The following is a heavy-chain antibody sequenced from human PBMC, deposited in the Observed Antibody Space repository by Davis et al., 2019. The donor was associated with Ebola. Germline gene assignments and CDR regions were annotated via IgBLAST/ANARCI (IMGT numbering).Heavy chain of an antibody. CDR2: ISSSSSYI. CDR3: ARDQLLWFGELSFEPNYYMDV. CDR1: GFTFSSYS. V-gene: IGHV3-21*01. J-gene: IGHJ6*03. D-gene: IGHD3-10*01. Sequence: GESLKISCAASGFTFSSYSMNWVRQAPGKGLEWVSSISSSSSYIYYADSVKGRFTISRDNAKNSLYLQMNSLRAEDTAVYYCARDQLLWFGELSFEPNYYMDVWGKGTTVTVSS.